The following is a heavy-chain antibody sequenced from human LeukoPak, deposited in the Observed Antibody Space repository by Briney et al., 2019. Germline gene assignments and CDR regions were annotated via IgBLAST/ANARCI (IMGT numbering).Heavy chain of an antibody. V-gene: IGHV3-53*01. CDR1: GFTVSSNY. J-gene: IGHJ6*02. CDR2: IYSGGST. Sequence: GGSLRLSCAASGFTVSSNYMSWVRQAPGKGLEWVSVIYSGGSTYYADSVKGRFTISRDNSKNTLYLQMNSLRAEDTAVYYCAREKSSAAGNYYYYGMDVWGQGTTVTVSS. D-gene: IGHD6-13*01. CDR3: AREKSSAAGNYYYYGMDV.